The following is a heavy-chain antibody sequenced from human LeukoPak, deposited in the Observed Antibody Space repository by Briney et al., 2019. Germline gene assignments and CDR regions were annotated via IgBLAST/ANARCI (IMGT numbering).Heavy chain of an antibody. CDR3: ARELTIFGVETGGFDP. CDR2: ISSSSSYI. Sequence: PGGSLRLSCAASGFTFSSYSMNWVRQAPGKGLEWVSSISSSSSYIYYADSVKGRFTISRDNAKNSLYLQMNSLRAEDTAVYYCARELTIFGVETGGFDPWGQGTLVTLSS. J-gene: IGHJ5*02. CDR1: GFTFSSYS. V-gene: IGHV3-21*01. D-gene: IGHD3-3*01.